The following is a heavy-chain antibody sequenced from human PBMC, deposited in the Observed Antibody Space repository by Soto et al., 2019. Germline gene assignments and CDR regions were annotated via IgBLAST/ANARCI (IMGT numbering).Heavy chain of an antibody. CDR2: ISSNGGST. Sequence: GGSLRLSCAASGFTFSSYAMHWVRQAPGKGLEYVSAISSNGGSTYYANSVKGRFTNSRDNSKNTLYLQMGSLRAEDMAVYYCARGSTVLIWGQGTMVTVSS. V-gene: IGHV3-64*01. D-gene: IGHD4-4*01. CDR3: ARGSTVLI. J-gene: IGHJ3*02. CDR1: GFTFSSYA.